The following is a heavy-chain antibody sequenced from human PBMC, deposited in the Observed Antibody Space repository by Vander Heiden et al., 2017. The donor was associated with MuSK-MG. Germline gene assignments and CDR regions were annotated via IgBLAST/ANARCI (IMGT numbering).Heavy chain of an antibody. V-gene: IGHV3-23*01. CDR3: ARGQRALAGTICFSY. CDR1: ACTFRNYA. CDR2: ISGSTGSK. D-gene: IGHD6-19*01. Sequence: EVQLLESGGDLVQPGGGLRVCCAASACTFRNYAMTGVRQAPGKVLWWCSSISGSTGSKYYADSVRGRFTISRDNSKNPLYLQMNSLRAEDTAVYYWARGQRALAGTICFSYWGPGAPSNVSS. J-gene: IGHJ4*01.